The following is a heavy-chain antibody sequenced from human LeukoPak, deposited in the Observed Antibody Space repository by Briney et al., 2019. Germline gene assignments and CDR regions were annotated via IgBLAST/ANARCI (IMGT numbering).Heavy chain of an antibody. V-gene: IGHV3-48*01. CDR2: ISSSSSNI. CDR1: GFTFSSYN. Sequence: GGSLRLSCAASGFTFSSYNMNWVRQAPGKGLEWVSYISSSSSNIYYADSVKGQFTISRDNAKNSLYLQMNSLRAEDTAVYYCARDLHSYGYWGQGTLVTVSS. J-gene: IGHJ4*02. CDR3: ARDLHSYGY. D-gene: IGHD5-18*01.